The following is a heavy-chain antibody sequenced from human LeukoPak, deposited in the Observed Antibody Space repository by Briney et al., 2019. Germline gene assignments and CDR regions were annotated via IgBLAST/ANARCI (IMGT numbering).Heavy chain of an antibody. CDR3: ARDSYYYASGPTFDY. J-gene: IGHJ4*02. D-gene: IGHD3-10*01. CDR1: GFIFSSYA. V-gene: IGHV3-30-3*01. CDR2: ISYDGSNK. Sequence: PGRSLRLSCAASGFIFSSYAMHWVRQAPGKGLEWVALISYDGSNKYYANSVKGRFTISRDNSKNTLFLQMNSLRAEDTAVYYCARDSYYYASGPTFDYWGQGTLVTVSS.